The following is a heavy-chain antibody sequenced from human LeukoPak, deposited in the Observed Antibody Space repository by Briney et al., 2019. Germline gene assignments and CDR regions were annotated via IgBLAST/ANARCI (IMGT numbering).Heavy chain of an antibody. Sequence: ASVKVSCKVSGYTLTELSMHWVRQAPGKGLEWMGGFDPEDGETIYAQKFQGRVTMTEDTSTDTAYMELSSLRSEDTAVYYCATGPTIFGVVILNYFDYWGQGTLVTVSS. V-gene: IGHV1-24*01. J-gene: IGHJ4*02. CDR3: ATGPTIFGVVILNYFDY. D-gene: IGHD3-3*01. CDR2: FDPEDGET. CDR1: GYTLTELS.